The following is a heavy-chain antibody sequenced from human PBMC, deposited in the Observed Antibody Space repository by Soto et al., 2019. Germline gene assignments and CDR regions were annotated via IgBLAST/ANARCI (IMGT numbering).Heavy chain of an antibody. V-gene: IGHV2-5*02. J-gene: IGHJ5*02. CDR1: GFSLSTSGVG. D-gene: IGHD6-19*01. CDR2: IYWDDDK. Sequence: QITLKESGPTLVKPTQTLTLTCTFSGFSLSTSGVGVGWIRQPPGKALEWLALIYWDDDKRYSPSLKSRLTMTKETSKNLLVLTMTCMDPVATATYYCAHTVAGMLINWFDPWGQGTLVTVSS. CDR3: AHTVAGMLINWFDP.